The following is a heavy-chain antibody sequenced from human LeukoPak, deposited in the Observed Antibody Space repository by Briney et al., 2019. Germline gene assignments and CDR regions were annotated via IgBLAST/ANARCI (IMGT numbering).Heavy chain of an antibody. J-gene: IGHJ4*02. CDR1: GVSVSTVGYS. D-gene: IGHD5-24*01. Sequence: SQTLSLTCTVSGVSVSTVGYSWAWIRQAPQKGLEWIGYTFPTGSTSHNPSLKSRLTISLERSNNQFSLSLNSVSAADTAVYYCARMAGRTVDHWGQGTLVTVTS. CDR3: ARMAGRTVDH. CDR2: TFPTGST. V-gene: IGHV4-30-2*01.